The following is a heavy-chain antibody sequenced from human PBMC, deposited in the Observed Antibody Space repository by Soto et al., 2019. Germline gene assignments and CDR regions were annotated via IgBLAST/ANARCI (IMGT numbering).Heavy chain of an antibody. V-gene: IGHV4-31*03. D-gene: IGHD4-17*01. CDR2: IYYSGST. J-gene: IGHJ4*02. CDR1: GGSISSGGYY. CDR3: ARSHDYGATDY. Sequence: QVQLQESGPGLVKASQTLSLTCTVSGGSISSGGYYWSWIRQHPGKGLEWIGYIYYSGSTYYSPSLKSRVTISVDTSKNHFSLKLSSVTAADTAVYYYARSHDYGATDYWGQGTLVTVSS.